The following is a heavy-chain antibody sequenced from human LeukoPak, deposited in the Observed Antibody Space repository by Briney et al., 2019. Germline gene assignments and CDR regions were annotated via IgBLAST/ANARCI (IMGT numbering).Heavy chain of an antibody. Sequence: GGSLRLSCAASGFTFSSYGMNWVRQAPAKGLEWVSAISGSGGSTYYADSVKGRFNISRDNSKNTLYLQMNSLRAEDTAVYYCARRSAYYFFDYWGQGTLVTVSS. CDR1: GFTFSSYG. CDR2: ISGSGGST. V-gene: IGHV3-23*01. CDR3: ARRSAYYFFDY. D-gene: IGHD3-22*01. J-gene: IGHJ4*02.